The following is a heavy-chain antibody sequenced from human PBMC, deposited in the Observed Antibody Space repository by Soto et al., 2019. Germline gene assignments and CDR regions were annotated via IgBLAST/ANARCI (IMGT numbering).Heavy chain of an antibody. V-gene: IGHV3-7*01. Sequence: GGSLRLSCEASGFTFDNYYMSWVRQAPGKGLEWVANIKDDGTEKYYVDSVEGRFTISRDNAKKSVFLQMKGLRAEDTAIYYCASAHYHDNRNYCYYGMAVWGHGTTVTVSS. CDR3: ASAHYHDNRNYCYYGMAV. CDR2: IKDDGTEK. J-gene: IGHJ6*02. D-gene: IGHD1-1*01. CDR1: GFTFDNYY.